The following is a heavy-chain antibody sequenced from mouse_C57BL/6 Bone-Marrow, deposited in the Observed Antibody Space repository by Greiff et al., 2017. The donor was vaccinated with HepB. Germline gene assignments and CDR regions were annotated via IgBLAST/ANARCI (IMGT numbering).Heavy chain of an antibody. CDR1: GYTFTSYN. CDR3: ARYGHYYGSSYPFAY. D-gene: IGHD1-1*01. Sequence: QVQLKQSGAELVRPGASVKMSCKASGYTFTSYNMHWVKQTPRQGLEWIGAIYPGKGDTSHNQKFKGKATLTVDKSSSTAYMQLSSLTSEDSAVYFCARYGHYYGSSYPFAYWGQGTLVTVSA. CDR2: IYPGKGDT. V-gene: IGHV1-12*01. J-gene: IGHJ3*01.